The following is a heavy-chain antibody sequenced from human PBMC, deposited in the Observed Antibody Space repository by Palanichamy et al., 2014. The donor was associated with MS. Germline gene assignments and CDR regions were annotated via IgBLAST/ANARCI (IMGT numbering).Heavy chain of an antibody. CDR2: ISGSGGST. J-gene: IGHJ4*02. CDR3: AKTIGNDILTPPHY. D-gene: IGHD3-9*01. V-gene: IGHV3-23*04. Sequence: EVQLVESGGGLVQPGGSLRLSCASSGFTFSSHAMTWVRQAPGKGLEWVSGISGSGGSTYYADSVKGRFTISRDNSKNTLYLQMNSLKADDTALYYCAKTIGNDILTPPHYWGQGTLVTVSS. CDR1: GFTFSSHA.